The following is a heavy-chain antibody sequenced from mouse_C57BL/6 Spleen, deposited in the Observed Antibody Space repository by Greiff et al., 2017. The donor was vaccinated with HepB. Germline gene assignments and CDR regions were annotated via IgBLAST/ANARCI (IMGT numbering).Heavy chain of an antibody. J-gene: IGHJ2*01. CDR2: ISYDGSN. V-gene: IGHV3-6*01. CDR3: ARVRQGVFDY. CDR1: GYSITSGYS. Sequence: EVQLQQSGPGLVKPSQSLSLTCSVTGYSITSGYSWNWIRQFPGNKLEWMGYISYDGSNNYNPSLQNRIYITRDTTKHQFFLKLNSVTTEDTATSYCARVRQGVFDYWGQGTTLTVSS. D-gene: IGHD2-14*01.